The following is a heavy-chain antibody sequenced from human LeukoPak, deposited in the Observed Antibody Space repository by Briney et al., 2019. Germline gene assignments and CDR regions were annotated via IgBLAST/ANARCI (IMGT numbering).Heavy chain of an antibody. D-gene: IGHD3-10*01. CDR2: IYSGGST. J-gene: IGHJ6*03. CDR1: GFTVSSNY. V-gene: IGHV3-53*01. CDR3: ASGSGSYRTPYYYMDV. Sequence: GGSLKLSCAASGFTVSSNYMSWVRQAPGRGLEWVSVIYSGGSTYSVKGRFTISRDNSKNTLYLQMNSLRAEDTAVYYCASGSGSYRTPYYYMDVWGTGTTVTVSS.